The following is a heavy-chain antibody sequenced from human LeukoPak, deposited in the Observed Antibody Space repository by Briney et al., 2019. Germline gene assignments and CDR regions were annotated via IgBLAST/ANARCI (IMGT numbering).Heavy chain of an antibody. CDR1: GGSISSGGYY. CDR2: IYHSGST. D-gene: IGHD4-11*01. Sequence: SQTLSLTCTVSGGSISSGGYYWSWIRQPPGKGLEWIGYIYHSGSTYYNPSLKSRVTISVDRSKNQFSLKLSSVTAADTAVYYCARADYSNYGNWFDPWGQGTLVTVSS. V-gene: IGHV4-30-2*01. CDR3: ARADYSNYGNWFDP. J-gene: IGHJ5*02.